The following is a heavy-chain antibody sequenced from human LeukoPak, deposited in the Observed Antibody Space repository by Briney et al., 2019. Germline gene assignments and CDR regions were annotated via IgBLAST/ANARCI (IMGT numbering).Heavy chain of an antibody. CDR1: GGSLSSSNW. Sequence: SETLSLTCAVSGGSLSSSNWWSWVRQPPGEGLEWIGEIFHSGSTNYNPSLKSRVTILVDKSKNQFSLKLSSVTAADTAVYYCARATLVGYTGNYFEYWGQGTLVTVSS. CDR3: ARATLVGYTGNYFEY. CDR2: IFHSGST. V-gene: IGHV4-4*02. D-gene: IGHD6-13*01. J-gene: IGHJ4*02.